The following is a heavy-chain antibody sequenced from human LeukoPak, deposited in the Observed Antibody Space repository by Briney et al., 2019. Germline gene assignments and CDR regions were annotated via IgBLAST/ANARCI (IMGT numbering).Heavy chain of an antibody. J-gene: IGHJ5*01. CDR3: ARDKVVGPTKFDS. CDR2: IQQDGGEI. CDR1: GFTFSRYW. V-gene: IGHV3-7*01. D-gene: IGHD1-26*01. Sequence: GGSLRLSCAASGFTFSRYWMSWVRQAPGKGLEWVANIQQDGGEIYYVDSVKGRFTISRDNAKNSVYLHMNSLRAEDTAVYYCARDKVVGPTKFDSWGQGTLVTVSS.